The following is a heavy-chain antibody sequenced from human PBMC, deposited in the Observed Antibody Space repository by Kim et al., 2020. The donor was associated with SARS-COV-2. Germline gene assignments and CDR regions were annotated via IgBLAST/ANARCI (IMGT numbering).Heavy chain of an antibody. V-gene: IGHV3-30*18. CDR3: AKDTRYSSYYYYGMDV. J-gene: IGHJ6*02. CDR2: ISYDGSNK. D-gene: IGHD6-13*01. CDR1: GFTFSSYG. Sequence: GGSLRLSCAASGFTFSSYGMHWVRQAPGKGLEWVAVISYDGSNKYYADSVKGRFTISRDNSKNTLYLQMNSLRAEDTAVYYCAKDTRYSSYYYYGMDVWGPGTTVTVSS.